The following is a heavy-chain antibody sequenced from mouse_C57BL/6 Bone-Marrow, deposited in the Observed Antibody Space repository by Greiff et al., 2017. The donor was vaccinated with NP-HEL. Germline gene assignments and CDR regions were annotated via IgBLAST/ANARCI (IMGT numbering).Heavy chain of an antibody. V-gene: IGHV5-9*01. Sequence: EVQLVESGGGLVKPGGSLKLSCAASGFTFSSYTMSWVRQTPEKRLEWVATISGGGGNTYYPDSVKGRFTISRDNAKTTLYLQMSSLSAEDTGLYYCSSRDAMDYWGQGTSVTVSS. CDR3: SSRDAMDY. CDR2: ISGGGGNT. CDR1: GFTFSSYT. D-gene: IGHD3-1*01. J-gene: IGHJ4*01.